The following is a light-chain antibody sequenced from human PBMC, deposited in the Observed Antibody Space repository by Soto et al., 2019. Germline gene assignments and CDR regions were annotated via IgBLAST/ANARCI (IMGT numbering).Light chain of an antibody. CDR1: HSIRSY. CDR3: QQYYIYPPA. CDR2: RAS. V-gene: IGKV1-5*03. J-gene: IGKJ3*01. Sequence: DIQMTQSPSTLSASVGDRVTITCRASHSIRSYLAWYQQIPGKAPKLLIHRASYLESGVPSRFSGSGSETDFTLAIVSLQPEDSATYFCQQYYIYPPAFGPGTKVQIK.